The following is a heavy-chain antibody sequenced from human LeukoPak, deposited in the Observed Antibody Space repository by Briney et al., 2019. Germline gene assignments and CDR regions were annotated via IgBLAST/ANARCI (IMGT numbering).Heavy chain of an antibody. CDR1: GGSISSGGYY. CDR3: ARDPVGYYDSSGYRP. J-gene: IGHJ4*02. D-gene: IGHD3-22*01. V-gene: IGHV4-31*03. CDR2: IYYSGST. Sequence: SETLSLTCTVSGGSISSGGYYWSWIRQHPGKGLEWIGYIYYSGSTYYNPSLKSRVTISVDTSKNQFSLKLSSVTAADTAVYYCARDPVGYYDSSGYRPWGQGTLVTVSS.